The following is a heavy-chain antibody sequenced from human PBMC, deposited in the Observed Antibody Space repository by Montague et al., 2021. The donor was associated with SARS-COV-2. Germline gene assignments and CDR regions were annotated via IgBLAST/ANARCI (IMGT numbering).Heavy chain of an antibody. D-gene: IGHD5-18*01. V-gene: IGHV4-34*01. CDR2: INHGGST. CDR3: ARHFPSGYTFGLDAFDL. J-gene: IGHJ3*01. CDR1: GGSFSGYY. Sequence: SETLSLTCAVHGGSFSGYYWSWIRQPPGKGLEWIGEINHGGSTNYNPSLKSRVSISVDTSKKQFSLKLSSVTAADTGVYYCARHFPSGYTFGLDAFDLWGQGTMVTVSS.